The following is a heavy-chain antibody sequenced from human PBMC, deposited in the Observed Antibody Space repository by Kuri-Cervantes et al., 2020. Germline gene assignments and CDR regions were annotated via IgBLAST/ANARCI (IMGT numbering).Heavy chain of an antibody. CDR2: ISGSGGST. J-gene: IGHJ4*02. CDR1: GFTFSSYS. Sequence: GESLKISCAASGFTFSSYSMNWLRQTPGKGLEWVSAISGSGGSTYYADSVKGRFTISRDNSKNTLYLQMNSLRAEDTAVYYCASVARPLGYWGQGTLVTVSS. CDR3: ASVARPLGY. V-gene: IGHV3-23*01. D-gene: IGHD6-6*01.